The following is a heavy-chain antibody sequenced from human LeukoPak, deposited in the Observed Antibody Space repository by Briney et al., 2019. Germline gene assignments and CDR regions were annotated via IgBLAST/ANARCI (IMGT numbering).Heavy chain of an antibody. CDR3: ARDGNDYVWGSYRDPPGSFDP. CDR1: GGSISSSSYY. V-gene: IGHV4-39*07. J-gene: IGHJ5*02. D-gene: IGHD3-16*02. CDR2: IYYSGST. Sequence: NPSETLSLTCTVSGGSISSSSYYWGRIRQPPGKGLEWIGSIYYSGSTYYNPSLKSRVTISVDTSKNQFSLKLSSVTAADTAVYYCARDGNDYVWGSYRDPPGSFDPWGQGTLVTVSS.